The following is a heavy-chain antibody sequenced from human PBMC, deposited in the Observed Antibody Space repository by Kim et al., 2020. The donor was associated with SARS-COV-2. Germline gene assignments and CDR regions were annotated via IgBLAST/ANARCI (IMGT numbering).Heavy chain of an antibody. J-gene: IGHJ4*02. CDR3: AKALGPCYDESSGNSFDY. V-gene: IGHV3-23*01. Sequence: GGSLRLSCAASGFTFSSYAMSWVRQAPGKGLEWVSGINDSGDTTYYADSVKGRFTISRDNSKNTLNLQMNSLRAEDTAVYYCAKALGPCYDESSGNSFDYWGQGTLVTVSS. CDR2: INDSGDTT. CDR1: GFTFSSYA. D-gene: IGHD3-22*01.